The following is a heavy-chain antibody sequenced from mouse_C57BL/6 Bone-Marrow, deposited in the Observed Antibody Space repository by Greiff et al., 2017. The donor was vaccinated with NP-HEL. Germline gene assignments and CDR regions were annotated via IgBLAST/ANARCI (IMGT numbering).Heavy chain of an antibody. Sequence: VQLQESGPGLVQPSQCLSISCTASGFSFTSYGVHWVRQSPGKGLEWLGVIWRGGSTAYNAAFISRQSISKDNAKSQVFFEMNSLQANDTAIYDCARKGLLRFLYAMDYWGQGTSVTVSS. CDR2: IWRGGST. D-gene: IGHD1-1*01. V-gene: IGHV2-2*02. CDR1: GFSFTSYG. CDR3: ARKGLLRFLYAMDY. J-gene: IGHJ4*01.